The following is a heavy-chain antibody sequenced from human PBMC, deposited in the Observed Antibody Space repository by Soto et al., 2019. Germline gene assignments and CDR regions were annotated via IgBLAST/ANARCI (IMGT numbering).Heavy chain of an antibody. CDR1: GGTFSSYA. Sequence: QVQLVQSGAEVKKPGSSVKVSCKASGGTFSSYAISWVRQAPGQGLEWMGGIIPIFGTANYAQKFQGRVTITADDSTSTAYMEPSSLISEDMAVYYCASTGYCSGGSCYWYDPWCQGTLVTVSS. D-gene: IGHD2-15*01. V-gene: IGHV1-69*01. J-gene: IGHJ5*02. CDR3: ASTGYCSGGSCYWYDP. CDR2: IIPIFGTA.